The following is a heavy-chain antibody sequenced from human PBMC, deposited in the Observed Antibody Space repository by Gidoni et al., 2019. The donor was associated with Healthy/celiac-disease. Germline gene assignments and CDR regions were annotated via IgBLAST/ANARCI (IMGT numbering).Heavy chain of an antibody. CDR3: ARDFSPVGASTTGWFDP. CDR2: ISYDGSNK. Sequence: QVQLVESGGGVVQPGRSLRLSGAASGSIFISYSMHGVRQAPGTGLEWLAVISYDGSNKYYADSVKGRFTISRDNSKNTLYLQMNSLRAEDTAVYYCARDFSPVGASTTGWFDPWGQGTLVTVSS. CDR1: GSIFISYS. V-gene: IGHV3-30-3*01. J-gene: IGHJ5*02. D-gene: IGHD1-26*01.